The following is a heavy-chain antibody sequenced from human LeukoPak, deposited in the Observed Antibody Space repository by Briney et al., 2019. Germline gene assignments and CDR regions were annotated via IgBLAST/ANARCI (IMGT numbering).Heavy chain of an antibody. CDR2: INPNSGGT. CDR3: ARDRPYSSGWYYFDY. Sequence: ASVKVSCKASGYTFTGYYMHWVRQAPGQGLEWMGWINPNSGGTNYAQKFQGRVTMTRDTSISTAYMELSRLRSDDTAVYYCARDRPYSSGWYYFDYWGQGTLVTVSS. J-gene: IGHJ4*02. CDR1: GYTFTGYY. V-gene: IGHV1-2*02. D-gene: IGHD6-19*01.